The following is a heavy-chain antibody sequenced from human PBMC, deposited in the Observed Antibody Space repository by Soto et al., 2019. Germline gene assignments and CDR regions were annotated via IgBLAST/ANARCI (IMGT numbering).Heavy chain of an antibody. CDR1: GGSISSSSYY. CDR3: ARALYNWMLLGYNWFDP. CDR2: IYYSGST. Sequence: TSETLSLTCTVSGGSISSSSYYWGWIRQPPGKGLEWIGSIYYSGSTYYNPSLKSRVTISVDTSKNQFSLKLSSVTAADTAVYYCARALYNWMLLGYNWFDPWGQGTLVTVSS. D-gene: IGHD1-20*01. J-gene: IGHJ5*02. V-gene: IGHV4-39*07.